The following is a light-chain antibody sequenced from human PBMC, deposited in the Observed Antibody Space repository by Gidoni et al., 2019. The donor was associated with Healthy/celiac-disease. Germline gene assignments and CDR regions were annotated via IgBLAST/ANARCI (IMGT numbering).Light chain of an antibody. CDR2: GAS. CDR1: RSVSNN. V-gene: IGKV3-15*01. J-gene: IGKJ4*01. Sequence: EIVMPQSPATLSVSPGERATLTCRASRSVSNNLAWYQQKPGQAPRLLIYGASTRATGIPARFSGSGSGTEFTLTISSLQSEDFAVYYCQQYNNWPLTFGGGTKVEIK. CDR3: QQYNNWPLT.